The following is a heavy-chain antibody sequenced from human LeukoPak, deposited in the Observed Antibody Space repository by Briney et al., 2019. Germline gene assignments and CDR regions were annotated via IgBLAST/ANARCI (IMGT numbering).Heavy chain of an antibody. CDR2: ISAYNGNT. V-gene: IGHV1-18*01. J-gene: IGHJ6*03. Sequence: ASVKVSCKASGYTFTSYGISWVRQAPGQGLEWMGWISAYNGNTNYAQKFQGRVTITRNTSISTAYMELSSLRSEDTAVYYCARVLAYYGDYGMGELYYYYMDVWGKGTTVTVSS. D-gene: IGHD4-17*01. CDR3: ARVLAYYGDYGMGELYYYYMDV. CDR1: GYTFTSYG.